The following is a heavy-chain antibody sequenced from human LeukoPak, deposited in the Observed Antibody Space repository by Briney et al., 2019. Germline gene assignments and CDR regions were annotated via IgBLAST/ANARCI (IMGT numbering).Heavy chain of an antibody. CDR2: IILIFGTA. D-gene: IGHD1-1*01. CDR3: ARELERRCYCYGMDV. V-gene: IGHV1-69*01. CDR1: RGTLSSYA. J-gene: IGHJ6*02. Sequence: SLKDSCMAPRGTLSSYAISWVRPALGQGLEWMGEIILIFGTANYAQKFQGRVTITADETTSTAYMELSSLRSEDTAVYYCARELERRCYCYGMDVWGQGTTVTVS.